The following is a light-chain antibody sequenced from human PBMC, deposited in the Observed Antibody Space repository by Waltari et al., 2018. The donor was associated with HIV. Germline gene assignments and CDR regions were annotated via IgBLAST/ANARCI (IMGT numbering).Light chain of an antibody. V-gene: IGLV7-43*01. J-gene: IGLJ3*02. CDR2: NTD. CDR3: VIYYGGSWV. CDR1: TGTVISLNY. Sequence: QTVVTQEPSLTVSPGGTVTLTCASSTGTVISLNYPSWFQHKPGQAPRSLIYNTDNSHSWTPDRFSGSLPGGKAALTLSGVQPEDEADYYCVIYYGGSWVFGGGTRLTVL.